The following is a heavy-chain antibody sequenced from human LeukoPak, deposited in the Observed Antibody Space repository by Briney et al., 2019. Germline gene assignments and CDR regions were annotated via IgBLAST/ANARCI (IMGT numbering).Heavy chain of an antibody. D-gene: IGHD5-12*01. J-gene: IGHJ4*02. CDR1: GGSISSSSYY. V-gene: IGHV4-61*01. CDR3: ARANRYDLYFDY. CDR2: IYYSGST. Sequence: NASETLSLTCTVSGGSISSSSYYWSWIRQPPGKGLEWIGYIYYSGSTNYNPSLKSRVTISVGTSKNQFSLKLSSVTAADTAVYYCARANRYDLYFDYWGQGTLVTVSS.